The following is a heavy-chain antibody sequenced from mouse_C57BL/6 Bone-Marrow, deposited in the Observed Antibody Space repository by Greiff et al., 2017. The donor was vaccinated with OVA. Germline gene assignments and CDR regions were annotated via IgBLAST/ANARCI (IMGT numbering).Heavy chain of an antibody. CDR2: ISYDGSN. J-gene: IGHJ4*01. CDR1: GYSITSGYY. V-gene: IGHV3-6*01. CDR3: ARLHYYAMDY. Sequence: EVKLMESGPGLVKPSQSLSLTCSVTGYSITSGYYWNWIRQFPGNKLEWMGYISYDGSNNYNPSLKNRISITRDTSKNQFFLKLNSVTTEDTATYYCARLHYYAMDYWGQGTSVTVSS.